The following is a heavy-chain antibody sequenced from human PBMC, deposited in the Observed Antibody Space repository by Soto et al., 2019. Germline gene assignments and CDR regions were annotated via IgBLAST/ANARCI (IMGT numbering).Heavy chain of an antibody. D-gene: IGHD1-1*01. Sequence: EVQLVESGGGLVKPGGSLRLSCAASGFTVSNAWMSWVRQAPGKGLEWVGRIKSKTDGGTTDYAAPVKGRFTVSRDDSKNTLYLQMNSLKTEDTAVYYCSTDGGTTGTIVTLYWGQGTLVTVSS. CDR1: GFTVSNAW. J-gene: IGHJ4*02. CDR2: IKSKTDGGTT. CDR3: STDGGTTGTIVTLY. V-gene: IGHV3-15*01.